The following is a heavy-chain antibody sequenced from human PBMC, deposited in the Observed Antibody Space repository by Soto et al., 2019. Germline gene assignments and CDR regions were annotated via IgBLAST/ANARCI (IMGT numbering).Heavy chain of an antibody. CDR1: GFTFSRHA. Sequence: QVQLVESGGGGVRPGRSLRLSCAASGFTFSRHAMPGVRQAPVKGLEWVAVISYDGSEKYYADSVKGRFTISRDSSKNTLYLQMDSLGPEDTAVYYCAREVGGSSPPGWGQGTLVTVFS. CDR2: ISYDGSEK. V-gene: IGHV3-30-3*01. D-gene: IGHD6-6*01. CDR3: AREVGGSSPPG. J-gene: IGHJ4*02.